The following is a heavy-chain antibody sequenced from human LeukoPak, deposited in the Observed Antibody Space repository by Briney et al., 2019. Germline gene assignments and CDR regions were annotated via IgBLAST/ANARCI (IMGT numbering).Heavy chain of an antibody. V-gene: IGHV1-8*01. CDR2: MNPNSGNT. J-gene: IGHJ6*02. CDR3: ARVPSNYYGSGSYYYGMDV. CDR1: GYTFTSYD. Sequence: GASVKVSCKASGYTFTSYDINWVRQATGQGLEWMGWMNPNSGNTGYAQKFQGRVTMTRNTSISTAYMELSSLRSEDTAVYYCARVPSNYYGSGSYYYGMDVWGQGTTVTVSS. D-gene: IGHD3-10*01.